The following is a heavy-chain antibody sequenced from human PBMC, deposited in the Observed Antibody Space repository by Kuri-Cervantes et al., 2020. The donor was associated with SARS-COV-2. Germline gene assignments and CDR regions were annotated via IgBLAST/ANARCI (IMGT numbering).Heavy chain of an antibody. V-gene: IGHV1-2*02. CDR2: INPNSGGT. D-gene: IGHD6-13*01. CDR1: GYTFNGYY. CDR3: ARDQGSSSSWYLT. J-gene: IGHJ5*02. Sequence: ASVKVSCKASGYTFNGYYMHWLRQAPGQGLEWMGWINPNSGGTNYAQKLQGRVNMTTDTSTSTAYMELMSLRSDDTAVYYCARDQGSSSSWYLTWGQGTLVTVSS.